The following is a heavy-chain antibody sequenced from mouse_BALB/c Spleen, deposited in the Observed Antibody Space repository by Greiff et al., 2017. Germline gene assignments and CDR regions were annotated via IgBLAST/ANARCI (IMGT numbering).Heavy chain of an antibody. CDR3: AREGGLLRYYFDY. Sequence: EVMLVESGGGLVKPGGSLKLSCAASGFTFSSYAMSWVRQTPEKRLEWVASISSGGSTYYPDSVKGRFTISRDNARNILYLQMSSLRSEDTAMYYCAREGGLLRYYFDYWGQGTTLTVSS. J-gene: IGHJ2*01. CDR2: ISSGGST. V-gene: IGHV5-6-5*01. CDR1: GFTFSSYA. D-gene: IGHD1-1*01.